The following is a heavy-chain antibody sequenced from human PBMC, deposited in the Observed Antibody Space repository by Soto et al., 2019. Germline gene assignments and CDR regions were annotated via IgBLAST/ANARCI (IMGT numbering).Heavy chain of an antibody. Sequence: QVQLQESGPGLVKPSQTLSLTCTVSGGSISGGGYYWTWIRQHPGKGLEWIGYIYYSGNTYYNPSLKSRVTISVGTSKNQFFLKLNSVTAADTAVYYCARQTLGSRYFDLWGRGTLVTVSS. V-gene: IGHV4-31*03. CDR1: GGSISGGGYY. D-gene: IGHD7-27*01. J-gene: IGHJ2*01. CDR3: ARQTLGSRYFDL. CDR2: IYYSGNT.